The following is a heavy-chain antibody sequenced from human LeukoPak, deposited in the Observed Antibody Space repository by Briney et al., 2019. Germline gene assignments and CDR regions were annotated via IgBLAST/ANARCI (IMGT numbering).Heavy chain of an antibody. CDR3: ASDYFDRTGYYGFIY. CDR1: GFTLSNYW. V-gene: IGHV4-4*07. CDR2: LYTSGST. D-gene: IGHD3-22*01. J-gene: IGHJ4*02. Sequence: GSLRLSCAASGFTLSNYWMSWVRRAPGKGLEWIGRLYTSGSTNYNPSLKSRVSMSVDTSKKQFSLRLSSVTAADTAIYYCASDYFDRTGYYGFIYWGQGSLVTISS.